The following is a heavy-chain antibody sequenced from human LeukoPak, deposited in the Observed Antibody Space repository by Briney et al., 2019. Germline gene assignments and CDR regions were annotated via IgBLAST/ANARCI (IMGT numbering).Heavy chain of an antibody. CDR3: ARKLWGSPTANGIYYYYGMDV. V-gene: IGHV1-69*04. J-gene: IGHJ6*02. D-gene: IGHD5-18*01. CDR2: IIPILGIA. CDR1: GGTFSSYA. Sequence: ASVKASCKASGGTFSSYAISWVRQAPGQGLGWMGRIIPILGIANYAQKFQGRVTITADKSTSTAYMELSSLRSEDTAVYYCARKLWGSPTANGIYYYYGMDVWGQGTTVTVSS.